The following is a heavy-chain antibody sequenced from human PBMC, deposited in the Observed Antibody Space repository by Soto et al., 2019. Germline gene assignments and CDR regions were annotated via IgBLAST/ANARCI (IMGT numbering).Heavy chain of an antibody. Sequence: LSLTCTVSGGSISSYYWSWIRQPPGKGLEWIGYIYYSGSTNYNPSLKSRVTISVDTSKNQFSLKLSSVTAADTAVYYCARGEVAVAGTSFDYWGQGTLVTVSS. CDR3: ARGEVAVAGTSFDY. CDR1: GGSISSYY. J-gene: IGHJ4*02. V-gene: IGHV4-59*01. D-gene: IGHD6-19*01. CDR2: IYYSGST.